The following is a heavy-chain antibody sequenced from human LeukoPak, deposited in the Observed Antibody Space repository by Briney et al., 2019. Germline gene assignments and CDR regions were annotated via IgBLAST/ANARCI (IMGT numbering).Heavy chain of an antibody. CDR3: AKDQHSSSWYIDWFDP. CDR2: IKQDGSET. J-gene: IGHJ5*02. D-gene: IGHD6-13*01. Sequence: GGSLRLSCAASGFTFSSNWMSWVRQAPGSGLEWVANIKQDGSETYYVDSVEGRFTISRDNAKNSLYLQMNSLRVEDTAIYYCAKDQHSSSWYIDWFDPWGQGTLVTVSS. CDR1: GFTFSSNW. V-gene: IGHV3-7*01.